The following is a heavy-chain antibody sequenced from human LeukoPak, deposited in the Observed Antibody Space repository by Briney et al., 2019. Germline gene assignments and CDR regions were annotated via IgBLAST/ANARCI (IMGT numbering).Heavy chain of an antibody. Sequence: SETLSPTCTVSGGSISSYYWSWIRQPPGKGLEWIGYIYYSGSTNYNPSLKSRVTISVDTSKNQFSLKLSSVTAADTAVYYCARLTEQWLVPSYAFDIWGQGTMVTVSS. J-gene: IGHJ3*02. D-gene: IGHD6-19*01. CDR1: GGSISSYY. V-gene: IGHV4-59*01. CDR3: ARLTEQWLVPSYAFDI. CDR2: IYYSGST.